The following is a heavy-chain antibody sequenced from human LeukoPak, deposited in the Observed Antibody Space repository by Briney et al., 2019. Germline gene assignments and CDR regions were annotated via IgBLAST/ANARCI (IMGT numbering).Heavy chain of an antibody. J-gene: IGHJ4*02. V-gene: IGHV3-23*01. CDR1: GFTFSSYG. Sequence: PGGSLRLSCAASGFTFSSYGMSWVRQAPGKGPEWVSAISGSGGSTYYADSVKGRFTISRDNSKNTLYLQMNSLRAEDTAVYYCANLFDSSGYYSDYWGQGTLVTVSS. CDR3: ANLFDSSGYYSDY. CDR2: ISGSGGST. D-gene: IGHD3-22*01.